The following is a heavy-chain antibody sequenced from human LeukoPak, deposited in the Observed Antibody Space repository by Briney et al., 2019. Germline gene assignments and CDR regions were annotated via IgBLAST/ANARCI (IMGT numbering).Heavy chain of an antibody. CDR1: GFTFSSFA. CDR2: IAYDGSDK. CDR3: ARGGSYLSAFDI. J-gene: IGHJ3*02. D-gene: IGHD1-26*01. V-gene: IGHV3-30*14. Sequence: GGSLRLSCAASGFTFSSFAMHWVRQAPGKGLEWVAVIAYDGSDKYYADSVKGRFTISRDNSKNTLYLQMNSLRAEDTAVYYCARGGSYLSAFDIWGQGTMVTVSS.